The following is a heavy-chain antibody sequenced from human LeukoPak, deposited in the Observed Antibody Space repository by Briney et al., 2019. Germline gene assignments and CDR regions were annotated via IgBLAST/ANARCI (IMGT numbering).Heavy chain of an antibody. V-gene: IGHV4-59*01. Sequence: SETLSLSCTVSGGFIRSYYWNWIRQAPGKGLEWVGFISRSGYTSYSPSLKSRVAISVDTSKSQFSLRLSSMTAADSAIYYCARGRNDNGGMFFDSWATGILVTVSS. J-gene: IGHJ4*02. D-gene: IGHD4-23*01. CDR3: ARGRNDNGGMFFDS. CDR2: ISRSGYT. CDR1: GGFIRSYY.